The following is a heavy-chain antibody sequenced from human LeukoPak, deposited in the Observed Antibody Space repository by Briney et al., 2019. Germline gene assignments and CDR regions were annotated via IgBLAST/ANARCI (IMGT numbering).Heavy chain of an antibody. J-gene: IGHJ4*02. CDR3: ARSSRWGAAHNYFDY. Sequence: ASVKVSCKASGYTFTSYGISWVRQAPGQGLEWMGWISAYNGNTNYAQKLQGRVTMTTATSTSTAYMELRSLRSDDTAVYYCARSSRWGAAHNYFDYWGQGTLVTVSS. V-gene: IGHV1-18*01. CDR1: GYTFTSYG. CDR2: ISAYNGNT. D-gene: IGHD1-26*01.